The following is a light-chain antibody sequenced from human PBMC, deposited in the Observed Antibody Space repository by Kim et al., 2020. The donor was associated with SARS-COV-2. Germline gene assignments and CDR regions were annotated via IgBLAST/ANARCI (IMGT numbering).Light chain of an antibody. J-gene: IGKJ1*01. V-gene: IGKV3-20*01. CDR1: RRVGSTY. Sequence: GEEAAPSCRASRRVGSTYLACYQQKPGRAARIVIYGASNRAAGSTDRCSGSGSGTDFTLSISRLEAEDFAVYYCQQYDRSSWTFGRETKVDIK. CDR2: GAS. CDR3: QQYDRSSWT.